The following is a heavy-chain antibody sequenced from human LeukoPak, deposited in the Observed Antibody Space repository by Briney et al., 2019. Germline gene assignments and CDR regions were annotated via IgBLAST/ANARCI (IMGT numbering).Heavy chain of an antibody. Sequence: SETLSLTCTESGGSISSSSYYWGWIRRPPGKGLEWIGSIYYSGSTYYNPSTNSRVTISVNTSNNQFSLKLSSVTAADTAVYYCARGVDSSSWYGVDSWGQGTLVTVSS. D-gene: IGHD6-13*01. V-gene: IGHV4-39*07. CDR2: IYYSGST. J-gene: IGHJ5*01. CDR3: ARGVDSSSWYGVDS. CDR1: GGSISSSSYY.